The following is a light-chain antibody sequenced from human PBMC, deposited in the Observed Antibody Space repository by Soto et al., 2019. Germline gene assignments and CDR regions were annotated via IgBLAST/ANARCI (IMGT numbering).Light chain of an antibody. J-gene: IGKJ5*01. Sequence: EIVLTQSPATLSLSPGERATLSCRASQSVSNFLAWYLQRPGQAPRLLIFDASKRAAGVPARFSGSGSGTDFTLPISILEPEDFAVYYCQQRSSWPITVGQGTRLEIK. V-gene: IGKV3-11*01. CDR3: QQRSSWPIT. CDR2: DAS. CDR1: QSVSNF.